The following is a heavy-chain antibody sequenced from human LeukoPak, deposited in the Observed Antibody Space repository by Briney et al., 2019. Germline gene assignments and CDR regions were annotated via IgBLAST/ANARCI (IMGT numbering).Heavy chain of an antibody. V-gene: IGHV4-59*11. CDR1: GGSISSHY. Sequence: SETLSLTCTVSGGSISSHYWSWIRQPPGKGLEWIGYIYYSGSTNYNPSLKSRVTISVDTSKNQFSLKPSSVTAADTAVYYCARDRDDFWSGYYDYWGQGTLVTVSS. CDR3: ARDRDDFWSGYYDY. D-gene: IGHD3-3*01. J-gene: IGHJ4*02. CDR2: IYYSGST.